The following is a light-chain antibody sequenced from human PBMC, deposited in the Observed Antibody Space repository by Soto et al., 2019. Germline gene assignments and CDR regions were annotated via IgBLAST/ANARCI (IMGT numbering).Light chain of an antibody. V-gene: IGLV2-8*01. Sequence: QSALTQPPSASGSPGQSVTISCIGTSSDIGNYNYVSWYQQHPGKAPKLMIYEVNKRPSGVPDRFSGSKSGNTASLTVSGLQAEDEADYYCSSYAGSDRGVFGGGTKLTVL. CDR2: EVN. CDR1: SSDIGNYNY. CDR3: SSYAGSDRGV. J-gene: IGLJ3*02.